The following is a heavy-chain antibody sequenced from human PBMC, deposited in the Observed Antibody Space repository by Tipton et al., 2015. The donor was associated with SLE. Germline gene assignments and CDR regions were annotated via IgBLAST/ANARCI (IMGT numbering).Heavy chain of an antibody. D-gene: IGHD1/OR15-1a*01. J-gene: IGHJ2*01. CDR3: ARRAVTNNRYFDL. V-gene: IGHV3-23*03. CDR1: GFTFSSYA. Sequence: SLRLSCAASGFTFSSYAMGWVRQAPGKGLEWVSVIYVGGDTYYGDFVKGRFTISRDNSKNTLYLQLNGLRPEDTALYFCARRAVTNNRYFDLWGRGTLVTVSS. CDR2: IYVGGDT.